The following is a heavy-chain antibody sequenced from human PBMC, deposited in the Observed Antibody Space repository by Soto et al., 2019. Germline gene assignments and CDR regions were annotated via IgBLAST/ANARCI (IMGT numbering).Heavy chain of an antibody. CDR1: GDTFAFYS. CDR3: ATSYGSGYRAFDY. CDR2: INPILSMS. Sequence: QVQLVQSGAEVKRPGSSVKVSCKASGDTFAFYSINWVRQAPGLGLEWMGRINPILSMSNYAQRFQGRVTMTADKSTSTADRVRNILRSEDTAMCYCATSYGSGYRAFDYWGQGALVTLSS. J-gene: IGHJ4*02. V-gene: IGHV1-69*02. D-gene: IGHD3-10*01.